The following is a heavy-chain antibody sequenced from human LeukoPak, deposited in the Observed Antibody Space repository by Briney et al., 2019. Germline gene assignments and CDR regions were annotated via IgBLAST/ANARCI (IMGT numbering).Heavy chain of an antibody. V-gene: IGHV1-18*01. CDR3: ARAGGYQLLATYYYYGMDV. Sequence: ASVKVSCKASGYTFTSYGISWVRQASGQGLEWMGWISAYNGNTNYAQKLQGRVTMTTDTSTSTAYVELRSLRSDDTAVYYCARAGGYQLLATYYYYGMDVWGQGTTVTVSS. J-gene: IGHJ6*02. CDR2: ISAYNGNT. CDR1: GYTFTSYG. D-gene: IGHD2-2*01.